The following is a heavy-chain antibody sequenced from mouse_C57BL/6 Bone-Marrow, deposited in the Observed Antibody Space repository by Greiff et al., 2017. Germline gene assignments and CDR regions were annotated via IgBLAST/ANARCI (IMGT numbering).Heavy chain of an antibody. Sequence: QVQLQQPGAELVRPGSSVKLSCKASGYTFTSYWMHWVKQRPIQGLEWIGNIDPSDSETHYNQKFKDKATLTVDKSSSTAYMQLSSLTSEDSAVYYCAREGATVVRYFDVWGTGTTGTVSS. J-gene: IGHJ1*03. D-gene: IGHD1-1*01. CDR2: IDPSDSET. CDR1: GYTFTSYW. CDR3: AREGATVVRYFDV. V-gene: IGHV1-52*01.